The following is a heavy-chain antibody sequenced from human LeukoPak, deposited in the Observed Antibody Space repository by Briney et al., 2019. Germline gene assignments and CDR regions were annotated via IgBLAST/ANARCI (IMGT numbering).Heavy chain of an antibody. D-gene: IGHD3-10*01. J-gene: IGHJ5*02. CDR1: GFTFSSYS. CDR3: VRVRAGSGSCQEFYR. CDR2: INTDGSRT. V-gene: IGHV3-74*03. Sequence: GGSLRLSRAACGFTFSSYSMHWVHQAPRKGLVWVSHINTDGSRTTYAASVKGRFIISSDNAKHTLYLLINGLTADDAAVYYCVRVRAGSGSCQEFYRWGKGTLVTVS.